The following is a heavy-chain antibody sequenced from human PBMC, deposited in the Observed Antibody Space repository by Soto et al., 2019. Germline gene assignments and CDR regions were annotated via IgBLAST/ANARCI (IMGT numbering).Heavy chain of an antibody. D-gene: IGHD5-12*01. CDR2: IYYSGST. CDR3: ARDRIIVATFSHYYYYGMDV. V-gene: IGHV4-59*01. Sequence: QVQLQESGPGLVKPSETLSLTCTVSGGSISSYYWSWIRQPPGKGLESIGYIYYSGSTNYNPSLKSRVTISVDTSKNQFSLKLSSVTAAETAVYYCARDRIIVATFSHYYYYGMDVWGQGTTVTVSS. J-gene: IGHJ6*02. CDR1: GGSISSYY.